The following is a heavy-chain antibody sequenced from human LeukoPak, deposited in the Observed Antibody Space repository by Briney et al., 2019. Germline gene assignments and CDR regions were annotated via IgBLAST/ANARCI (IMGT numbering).Heavy chain of an antibody. CDR1: GGTFSSSA. J-gene: IGHJ4*02. D-gene: IGHD2-8*01. V-gene: IGHV1-69*13. CDR3: ARSQRSLIYYFDY. CDR2: IIPIFGTA. Sequence: ASVKVSCNASGGTFSSSAISWVRQAPAQGLEWMGGIIPIFGTANYAQKFQGRVTITADESTSTAYMELSSLRSEDTAVYYCARSQRSLIYYFDYWGQGTLVTVSS.